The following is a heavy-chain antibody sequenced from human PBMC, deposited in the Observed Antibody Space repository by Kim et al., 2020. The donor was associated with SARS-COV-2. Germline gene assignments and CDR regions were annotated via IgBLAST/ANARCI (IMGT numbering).Heavy chain of an antibody. CDR3: SRDQDFSVEY. J-gene: IGHJ4*02. Sequence: ASVKVSCKASGYTFNTYGIGWVRQAPGQGLEWMGWISPKNGKTNYAQNFRDRISMTTDISTSTAHIELRSLRSDDTAMYYCSRDQDFSVEYWGQGTLVT. V-gene: IGHV1-18*04. CDR2: ISPKNGKT. CDR1: GYTFNTYG.